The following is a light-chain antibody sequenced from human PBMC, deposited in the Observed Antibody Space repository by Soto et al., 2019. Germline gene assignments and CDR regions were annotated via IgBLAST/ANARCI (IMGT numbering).Light chain of an antibody. CDR1: RGIGND. CDR3: LQQYSYPRT. V-gene: IGKV1-17*01. Sequence: DIQMTQSPSSLSASVGDTDTITCRASRGIGNDLGWYQQRPGKAPNRLVYAASTLQSGVPSRFNGRGSGTESTLTISSLQPETITTDYCLQQYSYPRTFGQGTKVDIK. J-gene: IGKJ1*01. CDR2: AAS.